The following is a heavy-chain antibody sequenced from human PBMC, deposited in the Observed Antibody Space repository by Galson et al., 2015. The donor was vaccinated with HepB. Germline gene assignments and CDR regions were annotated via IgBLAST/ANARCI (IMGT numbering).Heavy chain of an antibody. J-gene: IGHJ2*01. D-gene: IGHD1-26*01. CDR3: ARSPASGNYFPWYFDL. CDR2: IISSSGNM. Sequence: SLRLSCAASGFTFDDYAMHWVRQAPGKGLEWVSSIISSSGNMYYADSVKGRFTISRDNAKNSLYLQMHSLRAEDTAIYYCARSPASGNYFPWYFDLWGRGTLVTVSS. V-gene: IGHV3-21*01. CDR1: GFTFDDYA.